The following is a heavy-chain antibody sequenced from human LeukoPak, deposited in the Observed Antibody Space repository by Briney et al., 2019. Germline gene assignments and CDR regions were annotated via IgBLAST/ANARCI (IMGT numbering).Heavy chain of an antibody. V-gene: IGHV3-30*04. CDR1: GFTFSSYA. Sequence: PGRSLRLSCAASGFTFSSYAMRWVRQAPGKGLEWVAVISYDGSNKYYADSVKGRFTISRDNSKNTLYLQMNSLTAEDTAVYYCARDPEGYYDILTGWTLNWFDPWGQGTLVTVSS. CDR3: ARDPEGYYDILTGWTLNWFDP. J-gene: IGHJ5*02. CDR2: ISYDGSNK. D-gene: IGHD3-9*01.